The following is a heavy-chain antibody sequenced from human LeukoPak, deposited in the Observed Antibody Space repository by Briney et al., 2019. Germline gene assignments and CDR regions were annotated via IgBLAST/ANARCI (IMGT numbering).Heavy chain of an antibody. CDR3: AKVAVAGHFDY. V-gene: IGHV3-9*03. D-gene: IGHD6-19*01. Sequence: GGSLRLSCAASGFTFDDYAMHWVRQAPGKGLEWVSGISWNSGSIGYADSVKGRFTISRDNAKNSLYLQMNSLRAEDMALYYCAKVAVAGHFDYWGQGTLVTVSS. J-gene: IGHJ4*02. CDR2: ISWNSGSI. CDR1: GFTFDDYA.